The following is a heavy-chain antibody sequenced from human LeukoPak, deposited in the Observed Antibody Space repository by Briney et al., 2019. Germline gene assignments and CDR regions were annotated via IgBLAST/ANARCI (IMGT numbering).Heavy chain of an antibody. V-gene: IGHV3-74*01. CDR2: INNDGTIT. Sequence: GGSLRLSCAASGFTLSNHWMHWVRQAPGKGLVWVSRINNDGTITTYADSVKGRFTISRDNAKSTLYLQMDSLRAEDTAVYYCARDMVRGVWDYWGQGTLVTVSS. CDR3: ARDMVRGVWDY. J-gene: IGHJ4*02. CDR1: GFTLSNHW. D-gene: IGHD3-10*01.